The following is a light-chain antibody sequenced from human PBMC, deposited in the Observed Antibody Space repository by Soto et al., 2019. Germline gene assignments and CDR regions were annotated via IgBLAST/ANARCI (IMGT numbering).Light chain of an antibody. V-gene: IGKV1-5*01. CDR2: DAS. CDR1: QSGERY. J-gene: IGKJ1*01. CDR3: QQFKSSTWT. Sequence: DIQMTQSPSTRSASVGDRVSITCRASQSGERYLAWYQQKPGKAPNLLIYDASSLERGVPSRFSGRGSGTEFTLTISSLQPDDFATYYCQQFKSSTWTFGQGTKVEIK.